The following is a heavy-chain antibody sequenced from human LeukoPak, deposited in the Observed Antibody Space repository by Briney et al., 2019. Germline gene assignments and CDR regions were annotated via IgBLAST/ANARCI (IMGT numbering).Heavy chain of an antibody. CDR3: AKAPLLATVTTPYYYYMDV. Sequence: GGSLRLSCAASGFTFSAYWMSWVRQAPAKGLEWVANIKQDGSDKYYVDSVEGRFTISRDNSKNTLYLQMNSLRAEDTAVYYCAKAPLLATVTTPYYYYMDVWGKGTTVTVSS. J-gene: IGHJ6*03. V-gene: IGHV3-7*03. D-gene: IGHD4-17*01. CDR1: GFTFSAYW. CDR2: IKQDGSDK.